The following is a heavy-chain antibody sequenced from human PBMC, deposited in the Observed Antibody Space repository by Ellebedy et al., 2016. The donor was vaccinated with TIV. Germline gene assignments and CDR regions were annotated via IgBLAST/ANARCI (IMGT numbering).Heavy chain of an antibody. J-gene: IGHJ5*02. D-gene: IGHD3-10*01. CDR2: IYYSGST. Sequence: SETLSLTCTVSGGSIDSSSNYWGWIRQPPGKGLEWIGSIYYSGSTYYNPSLKSRVTISVDTSKSQFSLKLTSVTAADTAVYYCARWFGELLYARWFDPWGQGTLVTVSS. V-gene: IGHV4-39*01. CDR3: ARWFGELLYARWFDP. CDR1: GGSIDSSSNY.